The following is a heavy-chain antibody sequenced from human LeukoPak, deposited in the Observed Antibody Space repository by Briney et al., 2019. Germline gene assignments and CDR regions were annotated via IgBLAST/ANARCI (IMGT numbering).Heavy chain of an antibody. V-gene: IGHV4-34*01. CDR3: ARVRVVITNYYYYYMDV. J-gene: IGHJ6*03. D-gene: IGHD3-22*01. CDR1: LGSSSGYY. CDR2: INHSVST. Sequence: PETLSPTCALYLGSSSGYYCRWIRHPPGGGLGWIWEINHSVSTNYNPSLKSRVTISVDTSKKQFSLMLSSVTAADTAVYYCARVRVVITNYYYYYMDVWGKGTTVTVSS.